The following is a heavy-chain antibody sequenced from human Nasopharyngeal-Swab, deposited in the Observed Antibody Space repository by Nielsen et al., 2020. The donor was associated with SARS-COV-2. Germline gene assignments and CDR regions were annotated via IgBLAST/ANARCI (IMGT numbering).Heavy chain of an antibody. CDR2: ISSSSSTI. D-gene: IGHD5-12*01. J-gene: IGHJ4*02. V-gene: IGHV3-48*04. Sequence: GESLKISCAASGFTLSSYSMNWVRQAPGKGLEWVSYISSSSSTIYYADSVKGRFTISRDNAKNSLYLQMNSLRAEDTAVYYCARRYSGYEDYFDYWGQGTLVTVSS. CDR1: GFTLSSYS. CDR3: ARRYSGYEDYFDY.